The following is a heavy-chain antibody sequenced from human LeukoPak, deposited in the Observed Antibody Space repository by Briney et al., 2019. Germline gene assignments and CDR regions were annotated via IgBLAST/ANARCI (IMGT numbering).Heavy chain of an antibody. D-gene: IGHD3-10*01. Sequence: SETLSLTCTVSGGSISSYYWSWIRQPPGKGLEWIGYIYYSGSTNYNPSLKSRVTISVDTSKNQFSLKLSSVTAADTAVYYCARNMVRGMYYYYGMGVWGQGTTVTVSS. J-gene: IGHJ6*02. CDR1: GGSISSYY. V-gene: IGHV4-59*01. CDR2: IYYSGST. CDR3: ARNMVRGMYYYYGMGV.